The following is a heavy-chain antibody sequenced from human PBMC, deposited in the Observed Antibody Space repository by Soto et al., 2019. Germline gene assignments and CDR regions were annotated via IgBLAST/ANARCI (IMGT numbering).Heavy chain of an antibody. Sequence: QVQLVQSGAEVKKPGSSVKVSCKASGGTFSNYAISWVRQAPGQGLEWMGGIIPFFGTAKYGQKFQGRVTITADEATSRAYMELSSLRSEDTAVYYCATTSGMREAVAGTPLDYSGEGTLVAVSS. CDR1: GGTFSNYA. J-gene: IGHJ4*02. CDR2: IIPFFGTA. V-gene: IGHV1-69*01. D-gene: IGHD6-19*01. CDR3: ATTSGMREAVAGTPLDY.